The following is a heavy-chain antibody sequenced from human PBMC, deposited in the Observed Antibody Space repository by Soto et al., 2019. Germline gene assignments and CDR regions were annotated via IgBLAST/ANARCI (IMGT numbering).Heavy chain of an antibody. CDR2: IYYSGST. CDR3: ARRRPNSFDY. CDR1: GGSISSSSYY. J-gene: IGHJ4*02. Sequence: QLQLQESGPGLVKPSETLSLTCTVSGGSISSSSYYWGWIRQPPGKGLEWIGSIYYSGSTYYNPSLXSXVXTXXDTSKSQFALMLSSVTAADTAVYYCARRRPNSFDYWGQGPLVTVSS. V-gene: IGHV4-39*01.